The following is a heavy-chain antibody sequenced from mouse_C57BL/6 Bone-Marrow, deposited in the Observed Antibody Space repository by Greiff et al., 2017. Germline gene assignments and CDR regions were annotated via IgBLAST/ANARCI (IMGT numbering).Heavy chain of an antibody. D-gene: IGHD2-3*01. V-gene: IGHV1-69*01. CDR2: IDPSDSYT. CDR1: GYTFTSYW. J-gene: IGHJ3*01. Sequence: QVQLQQPGAELVMPGASVKLSCKASGYTFTSYWMHWVKQRPGQGLEWIGEIDPSDSYTNYNQKFKGKSTLTVDKSSSTAYMQLSSLTSEDSAVYYCARDWDGYSLAWFAYWGQGTLVTVSA. CDR3: ARDWDGYSLAWFAY.